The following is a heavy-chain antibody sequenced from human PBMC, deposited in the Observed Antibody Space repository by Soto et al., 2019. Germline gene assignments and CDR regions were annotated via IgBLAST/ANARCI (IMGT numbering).Heavy chain of an antibody. CDR1: GFTFSSYG. CDR2: IWYDGSNK. Sequence: SGGSLRLSCAASGFTFSSYGMHWVRQAPGKGLEWVAVIWYDGSNKYYADSVKGRFTISRDNSKNTLYLQMNSLRAEDTAVYYCARDPGRDGYNYYFDYWGQGTLVTVSS. V-gene: IGHV3-33*01. CDR3: ARDPGRDGYNYYFDY. D-gene: IGHD5-12*01. J-gene: IGHJ4*02.